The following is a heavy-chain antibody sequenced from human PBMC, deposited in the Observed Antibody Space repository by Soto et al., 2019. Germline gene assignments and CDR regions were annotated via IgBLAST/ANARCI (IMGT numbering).Heavy chain of an antibody. J-gene: IGHJ5*02. V-gene: IGHV1-2*02. CDR1: GYTFTGYY. CDR2: INPNSGGT. Sequence: ASVKVSCKASGYTFTGYYMHWVRQAPGQGLEWMGWINPNSGGTNYAQKFQGRVTMTRDTSISTAYMELSRLRSDDTAVYYCARDPTYYYDSSGYYAGWFDPGGQGTLVTSP. D-gene: IGHD3-22*01. CDR3: ARDPTYYYDSSGYYAGWFDP.